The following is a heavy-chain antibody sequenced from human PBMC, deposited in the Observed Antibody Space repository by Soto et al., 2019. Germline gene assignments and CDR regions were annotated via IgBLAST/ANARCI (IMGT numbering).Heavy chain of an antibody. Sequence: PGGSLRLSCLAAGFTFDSYGMNWVRQAPGKGLEWVSGMSGRGDSTYYADSVKGRFTVSRDESKNTLYLQMNSLRAEDTAVYYCATDRGVVVPAVIVGYYYYAMNVWGQGTTVTVSS. J-gene: IGHJ6*02. V-gene: IGHV3-23*01. CDR2: MSGRGDST. CDR3: ATDRGVVVPAVIVGYYYYAMNV. CDR1: GFTFDSYG. D-gene: IGHD2-2*01.